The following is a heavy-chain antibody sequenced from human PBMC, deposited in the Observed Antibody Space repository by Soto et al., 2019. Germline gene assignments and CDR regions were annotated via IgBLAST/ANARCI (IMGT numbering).Heavy chain of an antibody. J-gene: IGHJ6*02. D-gene: IGHD3-9*01. CDR1: GFTFNSYA. Sequence: EVQLLESGGGLVQPGGSLRLSCAASGFTFNSYAMSWVRQAPGKGLEWVSDVSGGGSRTYYADSVNGRFSISRDNSKNTLYLQMNSLRADDTAIYYCAKERYYDILTGPENDYYYYGMDVWGQGTTVTVSS. CDR2: VSGGGSRT. V-gene: IGHV3-23*01. CDR3: AKERYYDILTGPENDYYYYGMDV.